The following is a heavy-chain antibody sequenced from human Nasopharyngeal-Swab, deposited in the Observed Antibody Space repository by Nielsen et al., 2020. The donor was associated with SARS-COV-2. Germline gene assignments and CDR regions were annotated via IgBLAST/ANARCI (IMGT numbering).Heavy chain of an antibody. CDR2: INPSGGST. V-gene: IGHV1-46*01. Sequence: ASVKVSCKASGYTFTSYYMHWVRQAPGQGLEWMGIINPSGGSTSYAQKFQGRVTITADKSTSTAYMELSSLRSEDTAVYYCATGYFDWLLDEDAFDIWGQGTMVTVSS. D-gene: IGHD3-9*01. CDR1: GYTFTSYY. CDR3: ATGYFDWLLDEDAFDI. J-gene: IGHJ3*02.